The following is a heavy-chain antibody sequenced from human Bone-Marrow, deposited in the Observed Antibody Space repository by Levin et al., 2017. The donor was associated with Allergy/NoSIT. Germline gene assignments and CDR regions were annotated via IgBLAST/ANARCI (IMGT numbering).Heavy chain of an antibody. V-gene: IGHV3-21*01. D-gene: IGHD6-13*01. CDR2: ISTRSSYI. J-gene: IGHJ3*01. Sequence: GGSLRLSCAASGFTFSSYSLNWVRQARGKGLEWVSSISTRSSYIYYADSVKGRFTISRDNANNSLYLQMNSLRAEDTAVYYCASLGMAAAVSLMGDLWSQGTMVTVSS. CDR3: ASLGMAAAVSLMGDL. CDR1: GFTFSSYS.